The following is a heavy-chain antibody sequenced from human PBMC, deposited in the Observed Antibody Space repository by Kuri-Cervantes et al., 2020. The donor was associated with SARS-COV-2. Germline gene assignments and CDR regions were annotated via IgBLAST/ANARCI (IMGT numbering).Heavy chain of an antibody. Sequence: LSLSCAASGFTFGDYSMNWVRQAPGKGLEWVSSISSSSGSYILYTDSVKGRFTVSRDDAKNSLYLQMNSLRAEDSAVYYCARDLRSGWFEGAFDIWGRGTMVTVSS. J-gene: IGHJ3*02. D-gene: IGHD6-19*01. CDR2: ISSSSGSYI. V-gene: IGHV3-21*01. CDR3: ARDLRSGWFEGAFDI. CDR1: GFTFGDYS.